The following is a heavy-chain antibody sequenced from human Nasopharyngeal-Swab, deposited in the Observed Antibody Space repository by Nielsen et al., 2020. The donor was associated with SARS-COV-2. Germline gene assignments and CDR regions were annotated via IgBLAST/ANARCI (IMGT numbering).Heavy chain of an antibody. V-gene: IGHV2-5*02. Sequence: SGPTLVKPTQTLTLTCTFSGFSLSTSRVGVGWIRQPPGKALEWLALIYWDDDKRYSPSLKSRLTITKDTSKNQVVLTMTNMDPVDTATYYCAHRPGGVGDSYFDYWGQGTLVTVSS. D-gene: IGHD2-21*02. CDR3: AHRPGGVGDSYFDY. J-gene: IGHJ4*02. CDR2: IYWDDDK. CDR1: GFSLSTSRVG.